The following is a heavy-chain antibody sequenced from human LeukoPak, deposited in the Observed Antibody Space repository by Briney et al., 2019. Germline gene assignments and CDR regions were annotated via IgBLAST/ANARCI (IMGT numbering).Heavy chain of an antibody. CDR1: GGSISSSSYY. CDR2: IYYSGST. V-gene: IGHV4-61*03. J-gene: IGHJ3*01. CDR3: VSDTDFEGTNAFDV. Sequence: PSETLSLTCTVSGGSISSSSYYWGWIRQHPGKGLEWIGYIYYSGSTYYNPSLKSRVTISLDTSKNHFSLRLSSVTAADTAVYYCVSDTDFEGTNAFDVWGQGTMVTVSS. D-gene: IGHD1-1*01.